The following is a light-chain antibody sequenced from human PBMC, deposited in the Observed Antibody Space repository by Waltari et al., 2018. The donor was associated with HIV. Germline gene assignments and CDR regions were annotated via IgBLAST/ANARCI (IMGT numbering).Light chain of an antibody. CDR3: QQYYSTPRT. Sequence: DIVMTQSPDSLAVSLGERATINCKSSQSVLNTPNNKHYLAWYQQKPGQPPQLLIYWASTRESGVPDRFSGRGSETDFTLTISSLQAEDVAVYYCQQYYSTPRTFGQGTKVEIK. CDR1: QSVLNTPNNKHY. CDR2: WAS. V-gene: IGKV4-1*01. J-gene: IGKJ1*01.